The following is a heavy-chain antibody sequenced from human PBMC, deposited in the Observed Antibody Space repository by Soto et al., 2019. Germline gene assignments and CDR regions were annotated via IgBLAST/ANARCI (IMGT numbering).Heavy chain of an antibody. CDR3: ARSGGYSIGPFDY. J-gene: IGHJ4*02. D-gene: IGHD3-22*01. Sequence: EVQLVESGGGLVQPGGSLRLSCAASGFSFSSYWISWVRQAPGKGLEWVANILLDGSEENYVYSVKGRFTISRDNANNSLYLQLNSLRADDTSVYYCARSGGYSIGPFDYRGQGTLVTVSS. CDR1: GFSFSSYW. V-gene: IGHV3-7*01. CDR2: ILLDGSEE.